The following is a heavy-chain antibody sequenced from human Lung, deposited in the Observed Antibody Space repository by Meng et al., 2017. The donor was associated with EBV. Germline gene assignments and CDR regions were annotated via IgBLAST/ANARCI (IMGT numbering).Heavy chain of an antibody. CDR1: GFTFSSYW. CDR3: VRGGPIDY. V-gene: IGHV3-74*01. CDR2: VKSDGSST. Sequence: VQVVGAGGGLVQPGGSLRLSCAASGFTFSSYWMHWVRQAPGKGLMWLSSVKSDGSSTYYADSVKGRFTISRDNAKNTLYLEMNSLSAEDTAVYYCVRGGPIDYWGQGTLVTVSS. J-gene: IGHJ4*02.